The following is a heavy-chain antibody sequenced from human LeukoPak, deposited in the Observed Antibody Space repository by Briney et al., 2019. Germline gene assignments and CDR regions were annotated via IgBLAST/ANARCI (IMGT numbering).Heavy chain of an antibody. Sequence: SETLSLTCTVSGGSISSYYWNWIRQPPGKGLEWIGYIYYSGSTNYNPSLKSRVTIPVDTSKNQFSLKLSSVTAADTAVYYCARSDYYDSSGYYYHDAFDIWGQGTMVTVSS. CDR3: ARSDYYDSSGYYYHDAFDI. D-gene: IGHD3-22*01. CDR2: IYYSGST. J-gene: IGHJ3*02. CDR1: GGSISSYY. V-gene: IGHV4-59*08.